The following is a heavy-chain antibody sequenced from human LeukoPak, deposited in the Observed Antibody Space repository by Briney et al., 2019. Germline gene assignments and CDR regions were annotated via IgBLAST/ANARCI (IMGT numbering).Heavy chain of an antibody. D-gene: IGHD3-22*01. V-gene: IGHV1-2*02. CDR1: GYTFTGYY. Sequence: GASVKVSCKASGYTFTGYYVHWVRQAPGQGLEWMGWINPNSGGTNYAQKFQGRVTMTRDTSISTAYMELSRLRSDDTAVYYCARDLSYYDSSGDFDYWGQGTLVTVSS. CDR3: ARDLSYYDSSGDFDY. J-gene: IGHJ4*02. CDR2: INPNSGGT.